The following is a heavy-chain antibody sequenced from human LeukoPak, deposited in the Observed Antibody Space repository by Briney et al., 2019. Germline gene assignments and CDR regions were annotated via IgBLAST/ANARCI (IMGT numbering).Heavy chain of an antibody. CDR3: VRGCGRASCPYFFDS. D-gene: IGHD2-2*01. CDR2: IRQDGSEK. Sequence: GGSLRLSCAASGFTFSTYWMSWVRQAPGKGLEWVATIRQDGSEKHYVDSVKGRFTISRDNAKNSLFLQMNSLTVEDTAVYYCVRGCGRASCPYFFDSWGQGTLVTVS. CDR1: GFTFSTYW. J-gene: IGHJ4*02. V-gene: IGHV3-7*01.